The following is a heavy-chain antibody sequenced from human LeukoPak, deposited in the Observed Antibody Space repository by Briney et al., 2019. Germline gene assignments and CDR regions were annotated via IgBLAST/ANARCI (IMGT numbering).Heavy chain of an antibody. J-gene: IGHJ4*02. CDR2: IYTSGST. CDR1: RGSISRSGYY. Sequence: PSETLSLTCTVSRGSISRSGYYWSWIRQPAGKGLEWIGRIYTSGSTNYNPSLKSRVTISIDTSKNQFSLKLSSVTAADTAVYYCARSPYGTYYDFLTGPFDSRGQGTLVTVSS. V-gene: IGHV4-61*02. D-gene: IGHD3-9*01. CDR3: ARSPYGTYYDFLTGPFDS.